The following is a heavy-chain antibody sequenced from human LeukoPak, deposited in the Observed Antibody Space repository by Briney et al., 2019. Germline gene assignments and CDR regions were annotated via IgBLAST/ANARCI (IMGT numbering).Heavy chain of an antibody. V-gene: IGHV1-18*01. CDR3: ARDQYGGKGGHWFDP. CDR2: ISAYNGNT. J-gene: IGHJ5*02. D-gene: IGHD4-23*01. CDR1: GYTFTSYG. Sequence: ASVKVSCKASGYTFTSYGISWVRQAPGQGLEWMGWISAYNGNTNYAQKLQGRVTMTTDTSTSTAYMELRSLRSDDTAVYYCARDQYGGKGGHWFDPWGQGTLVTVSS.